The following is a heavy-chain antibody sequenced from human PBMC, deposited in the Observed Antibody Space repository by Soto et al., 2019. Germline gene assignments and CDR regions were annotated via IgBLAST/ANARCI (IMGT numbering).Heavy chain of an antibody. CDR1: GNTFTTYY. Sequence: GASVKVSCKASGNTFTTYYVHWVRQAPGQGLEWMGVINPRDGGTSYAQKFQGRVTMTRDTSTSTVYMELSSLRSEDTAMYHCARRGYCSGGSCPLGFDYWGQGTLVTVSS. CDR2: INPRDGGT. V-gene: IGHV1-46*03. CDR3: ARRGYCSGGSCPLGFDY. D-gene: IGHD2-15*01. J-gene: IGHJ4*02.